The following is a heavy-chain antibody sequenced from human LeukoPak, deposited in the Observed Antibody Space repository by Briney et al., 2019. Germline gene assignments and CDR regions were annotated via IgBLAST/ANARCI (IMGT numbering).Heavy chain of an antibody. D-gene: IGHD3-10*01. CDR2: IYTSGST. CDR1: GGSISSYY. V-gene: IGHV4-4*07. J-gene: IGHJ4*02. Sequence: SETLSLTCTVSGGSISSYYWSWIRQPAGKGLEWIGRIYTSGSTNYNPSLKSRVTMSVDTSKNQFSLKLSSVTAADTAVYYCARVRYYGSGSSLFDYWGQGTLVTVSS. CDR3: ARVRYYGSGSSLFDY.